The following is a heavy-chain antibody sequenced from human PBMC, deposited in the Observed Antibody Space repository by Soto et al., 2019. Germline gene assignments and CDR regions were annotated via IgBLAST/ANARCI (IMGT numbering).Heavy chain of an antibody. CDR2: ISSSGSTI. CDR3: ASSQTKVVPAAIRARQIYYYGMDV. J-gene: IGHJ6*02. D-gene: IGHD2-2*02. CDR1: GFTFSSYE. V-gene: IGHV3-48*03. Sequence: EVQLVESGGGLVQPGGSLRLSCAASGFTFSSYEMNWVRQAPGQGLEWVSYISSSGSTIYYADSVKGRFTISRDNAKNSLYLQMNSLRAEDTAVYYCASSQTKVVPAAIRARQIYYYGMDVWGQGTTVTVSS.